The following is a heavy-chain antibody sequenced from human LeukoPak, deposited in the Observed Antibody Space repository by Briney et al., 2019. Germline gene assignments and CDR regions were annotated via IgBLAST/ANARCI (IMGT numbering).Heavy chain of an antibody. CDR3: VRVMNYNMDV. J-gene: IGHJ6*02. D-gene: IGHD2-8*01. V-gene: IGHV3-33*01. CDR2: IWHDVSNR. CDR1: GFTFSSFG. Sequence: GRSLRLSCAASGFTFSSFGMHWDRQAPGKGLEWVAVIWHDVSNRYYADSVKGRFTISRDNSKNTLYLQMNSLRVEDTAVYYCVRVMNYNMDVWGQGTTVTVSS.